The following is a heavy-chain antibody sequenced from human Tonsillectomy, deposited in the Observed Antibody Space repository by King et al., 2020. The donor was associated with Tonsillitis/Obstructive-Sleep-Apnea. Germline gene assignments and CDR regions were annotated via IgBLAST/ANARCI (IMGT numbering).Heavy chain of an antibody. V-gene: IGHV3-11*05. D-gene: IGHD2-21*01. Sequence: VQLVESGGGLVKPGGSLRLSCAPSGFTFSDYNMNWVRQAPGKGPEWVSYISTSSSYTKYADSVWGRFTISRDNAKNSLYLQMTSLRVEDTAVYYCARQSVVGHTPPFDYWGQGTLVTVSS. CDR2: ISTSSSYT. CDR3: ARQSVVGHTPPFDY. J-gene: IGHJ4*02. CDR1: GFTFSDYN.